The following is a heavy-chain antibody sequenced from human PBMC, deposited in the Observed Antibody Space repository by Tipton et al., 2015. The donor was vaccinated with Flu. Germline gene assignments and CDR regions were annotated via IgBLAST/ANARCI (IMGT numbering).Heavy chain of an antibody. V-gene: IGHV4-59*01. J-gene: IGHJ4*02. CDR3: ARDEAQPFPRTLVY. CDR2: VYYTGTT. CDR1: GGSISSYY. D-gene: IGHD1-14*01. Sequence: TLSLTCTVSGGSISSYYRTWIRQTPGKGLEWMGYVYYTGTTTYNPSLKSRVTMALDTSKKQSSLTLNSVTAADTAVYFCARDEAQPFPRTLVYWGQGIFVTVSS.